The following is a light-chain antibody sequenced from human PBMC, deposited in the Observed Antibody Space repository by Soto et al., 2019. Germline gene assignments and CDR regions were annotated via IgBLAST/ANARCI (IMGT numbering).Light chain of an antibody. CDR3: QSYDSSLNGYVV. CDR1: SSNIGTGYD. CDR2: GNN. J-gene: IGLJ2*01. V-gene: IGLV1-40*01. Sequence: QAVVTQPPSVSGAPGQRVTISCTGSSSNIGTGYDVHWYQQFPGTAPRLLIYGNNYRPSGVPDRFSGSKSGTSASLALTGLQTEDEADYFCQSYDSSLNGYVVFGGGTQLTVL.